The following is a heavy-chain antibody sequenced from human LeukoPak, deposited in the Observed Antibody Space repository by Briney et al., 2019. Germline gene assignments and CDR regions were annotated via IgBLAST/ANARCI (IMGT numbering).Heavy chain of an antibody. Sequence: GGSPRLSCAASGFALSSYWMSWVRQAPGKGLEWVANIKQDGSDKYYVDSVKGRFTISRDNAKNSLYLQMNSLRAEDTAVYYCARNLGYCRTASCHHTDVWGKGTTVTVSS. CDR1: GFALSSYW. D-gene: IGHD2-2*01. CDR3: ARNLGYCRTASCHHTDV. V-gene: IGHV3-7*01. CDR2: IKQDGSDK. J-gene: IGHJ6*03.